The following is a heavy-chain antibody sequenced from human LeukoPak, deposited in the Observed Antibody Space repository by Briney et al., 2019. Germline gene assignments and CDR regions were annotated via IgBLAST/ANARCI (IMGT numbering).Heavy chain of an antibody. CDR2: ISSSSYI. Sequence: GGSLRLSCAASGFTFSSYSMNWVRQAPGKGLEWVSSISSSSYIYYADSVKGRFTISRDNAKNSLYLQMNSLRAEDTAVYYCARGPVAGTPHANDYWGQGTLVTVSS. V-gene: IGHV3-21*01. CDR3: ARGPVAGTPHANDY. J-gene: IGHJ4*02. D-gene: IGHD6-19*01. CDR1: GFTFSSYS.